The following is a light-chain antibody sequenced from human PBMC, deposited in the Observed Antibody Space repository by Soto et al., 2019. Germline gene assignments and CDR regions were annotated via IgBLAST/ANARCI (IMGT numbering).Light chain of an antibody. Sequence: SYELTQAPSVSVAPGETARITCGGNNIGSKSVHWYHQRPGQAPVLVIYSDSDRPSGIPERFSGSNLGNAATLIISRVEVGDEADYYCQVWDRSSDHQGVFGGGTKVTVL. J-gene: IGLJ3*02. CDR2: SDS. CDR1: NIGSKS. V-gene: IGLV3-21*04. CDR3: QVWDRSSDHQGV.